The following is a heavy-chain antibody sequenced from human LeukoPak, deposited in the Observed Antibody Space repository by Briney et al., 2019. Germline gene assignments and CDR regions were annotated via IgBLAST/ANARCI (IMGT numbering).Heavy chain of an antibody. Sequence: GASVTVSSKPSVYTFIHYFMHWVRQAPGQGIEWMGWINANSGGTIYAQKFQGRVTMTRDTSISTAYMELSRLRSDDTAVYYCARDGTGVDSWGQGTLVIVSS. CDR3: ARDGTGVDS. CDR2: INANSGGT. CDR1: VYTFIHYF. V-gene: IGHV1-2*02. D-gene: IGHD1/OR15-1a*01. J-gene: IGHJ4*02.